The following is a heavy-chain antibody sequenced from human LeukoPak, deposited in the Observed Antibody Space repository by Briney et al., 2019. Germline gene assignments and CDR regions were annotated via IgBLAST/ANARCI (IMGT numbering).Heavy chain of an antibody. CDR3: ARVRGYFDY. V-gene: IGHV3-30*03. CDR1: GFTFSSYG. CDR2: ISYDGSNK. D-gene: IGHD3-10*01. Sequence: GGSLRLSCAASGFTFSSYGMHWVRQAPGKGLEWVAVISYDGSNKYYADSVKGRFTISRDNSKNTLYLQMNSLRAEDTAVYYCARVRGYFDYWGQGTLVTVSS. J-gene: IGHJ4*02.